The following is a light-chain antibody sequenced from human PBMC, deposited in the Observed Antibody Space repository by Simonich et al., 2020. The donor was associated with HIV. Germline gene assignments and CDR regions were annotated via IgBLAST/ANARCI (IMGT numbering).Light chain of an antibody. CDR2: KAS. J-gene: IGKJ2*01. Sequence: DIQMTQSPSTLSASVGDRVTITCRASQSISSWLAWYQQKPGKAPKVLIYKASSLESGVPSRFSGSGSGTEFTLTINSLQPEDFATYYCQQSYSTLYTFGQGTKLEIK. V-gene: IGKV1-5*03. CDR1: QSISSW. CDR3: QQSYSTLYT.